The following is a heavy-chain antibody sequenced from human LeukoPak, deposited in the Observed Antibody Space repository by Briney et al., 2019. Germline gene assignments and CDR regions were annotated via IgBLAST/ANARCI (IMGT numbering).Heavy chain of an antibody. D-gene: IGHD1-7*01. CDR1: GGSISSSSYY. CDR3: ARLTGTWNAFDI. CDR2: IYYSGST. Sequence: SETLSLTCTVSGGSISSSSYYWGWIRQPPGKGLEWIGYIYYSGSTYYNPSLKSRVTISVDTSKNQFSLKLSSVTAADTAVYYCARLTGTWNAFDIWGQGTMVTVSS. V-gene: IGHV4-30-4*08. J-gene: IGHJ3*02.